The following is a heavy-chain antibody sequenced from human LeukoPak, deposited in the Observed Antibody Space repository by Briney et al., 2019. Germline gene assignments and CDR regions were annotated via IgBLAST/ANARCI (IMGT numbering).Heavy chain of an antibody. CDR2: IKQDGSEK. CDR3: ARTYYDFWSGYYSHEGNPFDY. CDR1: GFTFSSYW. Sequence: GGSLRLSCVASGFTFSSYWMSWVRQAPGKGLEWVANIKQDGSEKYYVDSVKGRFTISRDNAKNSLYLEMNSLRAEDTAVYYCARTYYDFWSGYYSHEGNPFDYWGQGTLVTVSS. J-gene: IGHJ4*02. V-gene: IGHV3-7*01. D-gene: IGHD3-3*01.